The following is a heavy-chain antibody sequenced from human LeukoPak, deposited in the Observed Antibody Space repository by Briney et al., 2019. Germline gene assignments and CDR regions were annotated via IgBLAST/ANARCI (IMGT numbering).Heavy chain of an antibody. CDR3: ARDRWWYRSGWCPDY. CDR2: ISSSSSYI. J-gene: IGHJ4*02. D-gene: IGHD6-19*01. V-gene: IGHV3-21*01. CDR1: GFTFSSYS. Sequence: GGSLRLSCAASGFTFSSYSRNWVRQAPGKGLEWVSSISSSSSYIYYADSVKGRFTISRDNAKNSLYLQMNSLRAEDTAVHYCARDRWWYRSGWCPDYWGQGTLVTVSS.